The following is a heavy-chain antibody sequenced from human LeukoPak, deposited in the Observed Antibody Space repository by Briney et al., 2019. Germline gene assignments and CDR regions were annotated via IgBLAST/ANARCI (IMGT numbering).Heavy chain of an antibody. CDR3: AKVGEYYGAGASFDY. CDR1: GFTFSDYY. D-gene: IGHD3-10*01. J-gene: IGHJ4*02. Sequence: GGSLRLSCAASGFTFSDYYMSWIRQTPGKGLEWVSYISSSGTTMEYADSVKGRFTISRDNSQNTLYLQMSSLRADDTAVYYCAKVGEYYGAGASFDYWGQGTLVTVSS. CDR2: ISSSGTTM. V-gene: IGHV3-11*01.